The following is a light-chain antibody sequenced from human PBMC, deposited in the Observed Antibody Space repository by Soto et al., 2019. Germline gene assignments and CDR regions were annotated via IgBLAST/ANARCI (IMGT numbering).Light chain of an antibody. J-gene: IGKJ5*01. CDR1: QTLSPNY. CDR2: GSS. V-gene: IGKV3-20*01. Sequence: EMVLTQSPGTPTLSTRKRAARSVRASQTLSPNYLAWCQQKPGHPPRLLIYGSSERATGIPDRFSGSGSVTDFTLTISRLEPDDFGVYFCQQYSALPMTFGQGTRLEI. CDR3: QQYSALPMT.